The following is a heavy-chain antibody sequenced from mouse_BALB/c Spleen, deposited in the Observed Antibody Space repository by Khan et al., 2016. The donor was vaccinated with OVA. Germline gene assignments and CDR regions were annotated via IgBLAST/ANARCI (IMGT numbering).Heavy chain of an antibody. CDR2: IDPPNDDS. J-gene: IGHJ3*01. CDR1: GFNIKDTY. D-gene: IGHD2-1*01. Sequence: VQLKESGAELVKPGASVKLSCSASGFNIKDTYIHWIKQRPEQGLEWIGRIDPPNDDSKYGPKFQAKATLTADTASNTAYLQLSSLTSEDTAGYYCSYLYGNPFDFWGQGTLVSVSA. V-gene: IGHV14-3*02. CDR3: SYLYGNPFDF.